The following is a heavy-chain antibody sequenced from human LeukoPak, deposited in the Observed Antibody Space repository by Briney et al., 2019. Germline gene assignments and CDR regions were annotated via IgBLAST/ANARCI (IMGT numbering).Heavy chain of an antibody. CDR2: MYTSGAT. CDR1: GDSISNYY. CDR3: ASDYGDYVSRGAFDI. Sequence: SETLSLTCTVSGDSISNYYWSWIRQPAGKGLEWIGRMYTSGATNYNPSLKSRATMSVDTSKNQLSLRLSSVTAADRAVYYCASDYGDYVSRGAFDIWGQGTMVTVSS. J-gene: IGHJ3*02. V-gene: IGHV4-4*07. D-gene: IGHD4-17*01.